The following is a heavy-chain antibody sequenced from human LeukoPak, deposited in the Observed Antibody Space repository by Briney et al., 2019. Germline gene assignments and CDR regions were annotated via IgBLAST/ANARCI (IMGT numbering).Heavy chain of an antibody. J-gene: IGHJ4*02. CDR3: AKDERFGELSRGNY. Sequence: PGGSLRLSCAASGFTFSSYAMSWVRQAPGKGLEWVSAISGSGGSTYYADSVKGRFTISRDNSKNTLYLQMNSLRAEDTAVYYCAKDERFGELSRGNYWGQGTLVTVSS. CDR1: GFTFSSYA. D-gene: IGHD3-10*01. V-gene: IGHV3-23*01. CDR2: ISGSGGST.